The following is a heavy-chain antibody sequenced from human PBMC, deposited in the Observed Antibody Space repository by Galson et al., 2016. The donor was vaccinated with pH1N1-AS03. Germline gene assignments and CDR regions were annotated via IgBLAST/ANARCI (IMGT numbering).Heavy chain of an antibody. CDR3: ARDGLDSSGRDY. CDR2: ISSSGGHT. V-gene: IGHV3-21*01. D-gene: IGHD6-6*01. J-gene: IGHJ4*02. Sequence: SLRLSCAASGFTFSSHSMNWVRQAPGKGLEWVSSISSSGGHTYYADSVKGRFTISRDNAKKSLYLEMNSLRAEDTAIYYCARDGLDSSGRDYWGQGTLVTVSS. CDR1: GFTFSSHS.